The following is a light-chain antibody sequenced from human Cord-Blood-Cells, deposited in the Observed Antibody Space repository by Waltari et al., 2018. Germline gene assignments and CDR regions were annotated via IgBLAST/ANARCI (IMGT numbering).Light chain of an antibody. CDR1: SSAVGSYNL. J-gene: IGLJ3*02. Sequence: QSALTQPASVSGSPGQSITIPCPGTSSAVGSYNLVSWYQQHPGKAPKPMIYEGSKRPSGVSNRFSGSKSGNTASLTISGLQAEDEADYYCCSYAGSSNWVFGGGTKLTVL. V-gene: IGLV2-23*01. CDR2: EGS. CDR3: CSYAGSSNWV.